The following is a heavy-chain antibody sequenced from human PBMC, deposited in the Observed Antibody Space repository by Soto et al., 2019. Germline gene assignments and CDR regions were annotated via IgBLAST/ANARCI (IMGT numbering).Heavy chain of an antibody. D-gene: IGHD3-10*01. Sequence: QVQLVQSGAEVKKPGASVKVSCKASGYTFTSYGISWVRQAPGQGLEWMGWISAYNGNTNYAQKLQGRVTMTTDTSTSTAYMELRSLRSDDTAVYYCARAVTMVRGVINYYYYYMDVWGKGTTVTVSS. V-gene: IGHV1-18*01. CDR2: ISAYNGNT. J-gene: IGHJ6*03. CDR3: ARAVTMVRGVINYYYYYMDV. CDR1: GYTFTSYG.